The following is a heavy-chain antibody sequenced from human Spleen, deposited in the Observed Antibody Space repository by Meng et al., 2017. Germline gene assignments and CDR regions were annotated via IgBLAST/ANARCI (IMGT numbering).Heavy chain of an antibody. J-gene: IGHJ4*01. CDR2: IWYDGSNK. CDR1: GFTFSNYG. Sequence: GGSLRLSCAASGFTFSNYGMHWVRQAPGKGLEWVAVIWYDGSNKYYADSVKGRFTIFRDNSKNTLYLQMNSLRAEDTAVYYCARDDRGYTYGFAFDYWGQGNLVNGAS. V-gene: IGHV3-33*01. D-gene: IGHD5-18*01. CDR3: ARDDRGYTYGFAFDY.